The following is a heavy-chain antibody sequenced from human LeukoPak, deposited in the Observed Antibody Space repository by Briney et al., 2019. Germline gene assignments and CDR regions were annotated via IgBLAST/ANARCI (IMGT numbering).Heavy chain of an antibody. D-gene: IGHD3-10*01. CDR3: VKVAKYYYGSETYYFFEH. CDR2: INQDGTEK. V-gene: IGHV3-7*01. Sequence: GGSLRLSCAASGFTFTTYWMSWVRQLPGKGLEWVAHINQDGTEKYYVDSVKGRFTISRDNAKNSLDLQMNSLRVEDTGIYYCVKVAKYYYGSETYYFFEHWGQGTPVTASS. J-gene: IGHJ4*02. CDR1: GFTFTTYW.